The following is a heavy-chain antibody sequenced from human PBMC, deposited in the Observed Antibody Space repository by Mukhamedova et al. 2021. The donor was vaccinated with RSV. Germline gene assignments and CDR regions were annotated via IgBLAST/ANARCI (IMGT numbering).Heavy chain of an antibody. V-gene: IGHV3-7*04. CDR2: IKPDGGEK. CDR3: ARDVSRSLWAEYFQH. CDR1: W. Sequence: WMSWVRQAPGKGLEWVANIKPDGGEKYYVDSVKGRFTVSRDNAKNSLYLEMNSLRVEDTAVYYCARDVSRSLWAEYFQHWGQGT. J-gene: IGHJ1*01. D-gene: IGHD2/OR15-2a*01.